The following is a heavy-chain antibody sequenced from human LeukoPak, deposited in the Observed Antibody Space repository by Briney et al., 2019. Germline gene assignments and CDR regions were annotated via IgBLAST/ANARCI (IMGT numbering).Heavy chain of an antibody. CDR1: GDSISGFY. Sequence: PSETLSLTCTASGDSISGFYWSWIRQPPGQGLQWIGNIYTSGSTSYNPSLKSRVTISVDTSKNQSSLKLSSVTATDTAVYYCARKGGSGNLVYFDSWGQGTLVTVSS. J-gene: IGHJ4*02. CDR2: IYTSGST. CDR3: ARKGGSGNLVYFDS. V-gene: IGHV4-4*09. D-gene: IGHD3-10*01.